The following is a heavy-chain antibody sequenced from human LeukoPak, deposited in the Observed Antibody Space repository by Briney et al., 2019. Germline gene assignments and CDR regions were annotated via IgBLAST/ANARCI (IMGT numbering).Heavy chain of an antibody. CDR2: IYSGGSI. D-gene: IGHD3-10*01. Sequence: PGGSLRLSCAASGFTVSSNDMSWVRQAPGKGLEWVSAIYSGGSIYYADSVKGRFTISRDISKNTLFLQMNSLRAEDTAVYYCAKSQYYGSTAPGFWGQGTLVTVSS. CDR3: AKSQYYGSTAPGF. J-gene: IGHJ4*02. CDR1: GFTVSSND. V-gene: IGHV3-53*05.